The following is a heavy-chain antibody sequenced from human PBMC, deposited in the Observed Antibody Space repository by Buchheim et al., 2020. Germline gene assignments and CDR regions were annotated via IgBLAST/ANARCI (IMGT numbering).Heavy chain of an antibody. CDR2: IDPSDSYT. V-gene: IGHV5-10-1*01. J-gene: IGHJ6*02. D-gene: IGHD4-11*01. CDR1: GYSFTSYW. CDR3: ARHALAYSNFHYYYYYGMDV. Sequence: EVQLVQSGAEVKKPGESLRISCKGSGYSFTSYWISWVRQMPGKGLEWMGRIDPSDSYTNYGPSFQGHVTISADKSISTAYLQWSSLKASDTAMYYCARHALAYSNFHYYYYYGMDVWGQGTT.